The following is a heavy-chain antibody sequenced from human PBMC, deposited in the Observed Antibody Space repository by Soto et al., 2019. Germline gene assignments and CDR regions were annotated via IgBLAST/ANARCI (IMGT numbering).Heavy chain of an antibody. J-gene: IGHJ4*02. CDR2: IYYNGNT. V-gene: IGHV4-39*01. CDR1: GGSLSSSSYY. Sequence: QLHLQESGPGLVKPSETLSLTCIVSGGSLSSSSYYWAWIRQPLGKGLEWIGTIYYNGNTYYNPSLTSRVTIALDTSKNAFSLKLSSVTATDTAVYYCGSHDWTYYLLAIKYWGQGTLATVSS. CDR3: GSHDWTYYLLAIKY. D-gene: IGHD3-16*01.